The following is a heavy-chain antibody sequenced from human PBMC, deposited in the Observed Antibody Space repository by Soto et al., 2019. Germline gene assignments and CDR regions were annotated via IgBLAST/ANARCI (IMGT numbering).Heavy chain of an antibody. D-gene: IGHD6-6*01. J-gene: IGHJ6*02. CDR2: IYPGDSDT. Sequence: PGESLKISCKGSGYSFTSYWIGWVRQMPGKGLEWMGIIYPGDSDTRYSPSFQGQVTISADKSISTAYLQWSSLEASDTAMYYCARLKEGYSSSYENYYYYYGMDVWGQGTTVTVSS. CDR3: ARLKEGYSSSYENYYYYYGMDV. V-gene: IGHV5-51*01. CDR1: GYSFTSYW.